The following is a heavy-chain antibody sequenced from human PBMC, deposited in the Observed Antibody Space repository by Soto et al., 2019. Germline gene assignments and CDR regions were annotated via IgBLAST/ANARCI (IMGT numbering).Heavy chain of an antibody. D-gene: IGHD3-22*01. CDR2: INHSGRST. Sequence: SGRLALACAVCGGSFRIYFLAGSRQPPGKGLEWIGEINHSGRSTYYNPSLKSRVTISVDTSKNQFSLQLSSVTAADTAVYYCARLPSPYDSSGNHPDYWGQGPLVNVSS. CDR3: ARLPSPYDSSGNHPDY. CDR1: GGSFRIYF. V-gene: IGHV4-34*01. J-gene: IGHJ4*02.